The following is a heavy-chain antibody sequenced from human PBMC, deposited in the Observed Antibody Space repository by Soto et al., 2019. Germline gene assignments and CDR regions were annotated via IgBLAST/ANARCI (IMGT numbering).Heavy chain of an antibody. Sequence: ASVKVSCKASGFSFSDYFMHWVRQAPGQGLEWMGIINPSGDSRNYSQKFQGRVTITRDTSTSTVYMDLSSLRYHDTAVYYCSRDNSQTHGPPAASSWFHPWGQGTTVTVSS. CDR1: GFSFSDYF. D-gene: IGHD2-15*01. CDR2: INPSGDSR. V-gene: IGHV1-46*01. J-gene: IGHJ5*02. CDR3: SRDNSQTHGPPAASSWFHP.